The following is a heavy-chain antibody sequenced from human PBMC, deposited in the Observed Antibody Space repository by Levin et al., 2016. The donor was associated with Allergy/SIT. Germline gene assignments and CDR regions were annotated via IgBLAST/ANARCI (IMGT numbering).Heavy chain of an antibody. J-gene: IGHJ5*02. D-gene: IGHD6-6*01. CDR1: GGSFSGYY. Sequence: SETLSLTCAAYGGSFSGYYWSWIRQTPGKGLEWIGEINHSGSTNCNPSLKSRLIISVDTSKNQFSPKLIYATAADTAVYYCARGSIRAPRQLDLWGQGSRVTVSS. V-gene: IGHV4-34*01. CDR3: ARGSIRAPRQLDL. CDR2: INHSGST.